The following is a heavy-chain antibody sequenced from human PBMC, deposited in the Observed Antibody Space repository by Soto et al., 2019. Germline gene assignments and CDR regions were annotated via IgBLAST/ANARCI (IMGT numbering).Heavy chain of an antibody. D-gene: IGHD6-19*01. CDR3: ARGRGWRDY. CDR1: GYSFTRYD. J-gene: IGHJ4*02. V-gene: IGHV1-8*01. CDR2: MDPKTGNT. Sequence: ASVKVSCKASGYSFTRYDINWVRQATGQGLEWMGWMDPKTGNTDYGQKFQGRVTMTRNTSISTAYMELSSLTSEDTAVYYCARGRGWRDYWGQGTLVTVS.